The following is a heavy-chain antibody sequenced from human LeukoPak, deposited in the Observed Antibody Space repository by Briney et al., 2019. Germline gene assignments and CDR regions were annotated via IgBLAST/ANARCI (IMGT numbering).Heavy chain of an antibody. CDR2: ISGSGGST. Sequence: GGSLRRSCAASGFTFSSYAMSWVRQAPGKGLEWVSAISGSGGSTYYADSVKGRFTISRDNSKNTLYLQMNSLRAEDTAVYYCAKDLGSSSWYGPSGWFDPWGRGTLVTVSS. V-gene: IGHV3-23*01. CDR1: GFTFSSYA. J-gene: IGHJ5*02. D-gene: IGHD6-13*01. CDR3: AKDLGSSSWYGPSGWFDP.